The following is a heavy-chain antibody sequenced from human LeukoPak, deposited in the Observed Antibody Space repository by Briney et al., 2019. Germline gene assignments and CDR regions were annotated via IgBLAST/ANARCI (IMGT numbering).Heavy chain of an antibody. CDR3: ARGIAAAPERAFDI. Sequence: SETLSLTCTVSGGSVSSYYWSWIRQPAGKTLEWIGRIYSSGSTDYNPSLKSRVTMSVDTSKNQFSLKMSSVTAADTAVYYCARGIAAAPERAFDIWGQGTMVTVSS. J-gene: IGHJ3*02. V-gene: IGHV4-4*07. D-gene: IGHD6-13*01. CDR2: IYSSGST. CDR1: GGSVSSYY.